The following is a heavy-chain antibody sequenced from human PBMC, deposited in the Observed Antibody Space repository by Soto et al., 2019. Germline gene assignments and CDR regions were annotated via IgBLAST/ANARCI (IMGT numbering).Heavy chain of an antibody. Sequence: PGGSLRLSCAASGFTISSYGMHRVRQAPGKGLEWVAVIWYDGSNKYYADSVKGRFTISRDNSKNTLYLQMNSLRAEDTAVYYCARESIAARPSVAFDIWGQGTMDTVSS. D-gene: IGHD6-6*01. CDR1: GFTISSYG. CDR2: IWYDGSNK. J-gene: IGHJ3*02. V-gene: IGHV3-33*01. CDR3: ARESIAARPSVAFDI.